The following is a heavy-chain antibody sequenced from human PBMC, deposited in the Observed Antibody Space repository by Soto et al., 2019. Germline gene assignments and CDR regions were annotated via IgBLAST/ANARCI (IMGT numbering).Heavy chain of an antibody. V-gene: IGHV1-8*01. Sequence: QAQLVQSGAEVRRPGASVKVSCKASGYTFGSHDINWVRQAPGQGLEWMGWMNPNTGNTGYAQNLQGRSTMTSTASIRTAYMELSGLRSEDTAGYYCARVGTRAFDLWGQGTRVTASS. CDR2: MNPNTGNT. CDR1: GYTFGSHD. CDR3: ARVGTRAFDL. J-gene: IGHJ3*01.